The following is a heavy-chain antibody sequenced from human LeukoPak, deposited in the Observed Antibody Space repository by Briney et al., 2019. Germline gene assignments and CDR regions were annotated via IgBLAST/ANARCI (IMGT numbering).Heavy chain of an antibody. D-gene: IGHD2-2*01. CDR2: ISAHNGNT. Sequence: GASVNVSCKASGYTFSSYGISWVRQAPGQGLEWMGWISAHNGNTNHAQKLQGRVTMTTDTSTSTAYMELRSLRSDDTAIIYCATATQPRGYFLHWGQGTLVTVSS. CDR3: ATATQPRGYFLH. V-gene: IGHV1-18*01. CDR1: GYTFSSYG. J-gene: IGHJ1*01.